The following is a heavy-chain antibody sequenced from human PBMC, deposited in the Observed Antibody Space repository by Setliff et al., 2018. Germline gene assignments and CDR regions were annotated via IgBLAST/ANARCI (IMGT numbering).Heavy chain of an antibody. D-gene: IGHD6-19*01. V-gene: IGHV5-51*01. CDR1: GYSFTSYW. CDR3: ARRFGAGHSGWLNMDG. J-gene: IGHJ6*03. CDR2: IYPGDSDT. Sequence: GESLKISCKGSGYSFTSYWIGWVRQMPGKGLEWMGIIYPGDSDTRYSPSFQGQVTISADKSISTAYLQWSSLKASDTAMYYCARRFGAGHSGWLNMDGWGKGTTVTVSS.